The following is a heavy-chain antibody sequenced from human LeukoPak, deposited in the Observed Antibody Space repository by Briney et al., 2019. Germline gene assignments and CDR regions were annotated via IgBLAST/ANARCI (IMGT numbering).Heavy chain of an antibody. Sequence: SVKVSCKASGGTFSSYAICWVRQAPGQGLEWMGRIIPILGIANYAQKFQGRVTITADKSTSTAYMELSSLRSEDTAVYYCARAGDWFPFDYWGQGTLVTVSS. CDR3: ARAGDWFPFDY. CDR1: GGTFSSYA. D-gene: IGHD3-9*01. V-gene: IGHV1-69*04. CDR2: IIPILGIA. J-gene: IGHJ4*02.